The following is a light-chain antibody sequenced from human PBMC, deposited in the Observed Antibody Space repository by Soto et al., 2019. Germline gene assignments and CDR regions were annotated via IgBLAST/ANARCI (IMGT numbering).Light chain of an antibody. Sequence: IVLTQSPGTLSLSPGERATLSCRASQSVTTQLAWYQQKPGQAPSLIIHGASSRATGVPDRITGSGSGTDFTLSISRLEPEDFAVYYCQQYGGSTRTFGQGTKVEIK. CDR3: QQYGGSTRT. J-gene: IGKJ1*01. CDR1: QSVTTQ. V-gene: IGKV3-20*01. CDR2: GAS.